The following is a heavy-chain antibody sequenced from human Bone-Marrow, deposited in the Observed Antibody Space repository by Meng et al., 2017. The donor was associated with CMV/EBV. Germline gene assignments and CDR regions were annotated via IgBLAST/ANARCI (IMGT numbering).Heavy chain of an antibody. CDR1: GYTFTSFG. Sequence: ASVKDSCKASGYTFTSFGISRVRQAPGQGLEWMGWISGYTGNISYAQKFQGRVTITTDTSTSTAYMDLRSLTYDDTAVYYCARVSANFHCSSTSCYTLTGSFDYWGQGTLVTVSS. CDR2: ISGYTGNI. J-gene: IGHJ4*02. D-gene: IGHD2-2*02. CDR3: ARVSANFHCSSTSCYTLTGSFDY. V-gene: IGHV1-18*01.